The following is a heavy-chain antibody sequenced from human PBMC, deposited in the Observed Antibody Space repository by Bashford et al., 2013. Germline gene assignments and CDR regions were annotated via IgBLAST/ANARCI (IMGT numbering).Heavy chain of an antibody. V-gene: IGHV4-4*02. CDR2: IYLSGGA. Sequence: SSETLSLTCTVSGGSISSSDWWSWVRQPPGRGLEWIGEIYLSGGASYNPSLKSRVTISVDKSKNQFSLKLSSLTAADTAIYYCAREGAVAGRPVDPFDIWGQGTMVTVSS. J-gene: IGHJ3*02. CDR1: GGSISSSDW. CDR3: AREGAVAGRPVDPFDI. D-gene: IGHD6-19*01.